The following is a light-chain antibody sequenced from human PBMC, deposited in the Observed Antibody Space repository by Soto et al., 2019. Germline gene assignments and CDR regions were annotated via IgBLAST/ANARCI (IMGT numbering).Light chain of an antibody. V-gene: IGKV3-20*01. CDR2: ATS. CDR1: QSVSRTY. CDR3: QQYGTSPTT. Sequence: EIVLTQSPGTLSLSPGERATLSCRASQSVSRTYLAWYQQKPVQAPRLLIYATSSRATGIPDRFSGSGSGTDFTLTISRLEPEDSAVYYCQQYGTSPTTFGQGTKV. J-gene: IGKJ1*01.